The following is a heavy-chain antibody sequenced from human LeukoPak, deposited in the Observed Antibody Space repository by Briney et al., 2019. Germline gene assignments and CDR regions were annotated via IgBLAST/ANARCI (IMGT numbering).Heavy chain of an antibody. D-gene: IGHD1-26*01. CDR3: ARMRDLVGTSPLGY. V-gene: IGHV1-2*02. CDR1: GYTFSCYY. J-gene: IGHJ4*02. Sequence: ASVTVSCKASGYTFSCYYMHWVRQAPGQGLEWMGWLNPNSGGTNYAQKFQGRVTMTSDTSISTGYMELSSLRSEDTAVYYCARMRDLVGTSPLGYWGQGTLVTVSS. CDR2: LNPNSGGT.